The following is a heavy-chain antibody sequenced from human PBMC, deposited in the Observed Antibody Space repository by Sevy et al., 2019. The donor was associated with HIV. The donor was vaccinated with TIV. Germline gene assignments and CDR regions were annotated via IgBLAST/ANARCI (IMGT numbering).Heavy chain of an antibody. Sequence: SETLSLTCTVSGGSIHNSYWSWIRQSPGKGLEWIGYIHSSGSTNGNPSLKGRVTISVDTSKNQFSLNLKSVTAADSGIYYCAREYSSSETLNVWGQGTTVTVSS. D-gene: IGHD6-13*01. J-gene: IGHJ6*02. CDR3: AREYSSSETLNV. V-gene: IGHV4-59*01. CDR2: IHSSGST. CDR1: GGSIHNSY.